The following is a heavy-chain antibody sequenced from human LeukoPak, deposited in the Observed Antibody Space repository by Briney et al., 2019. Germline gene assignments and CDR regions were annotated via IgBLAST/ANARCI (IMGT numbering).Heavy chain of an antibody. Sequence: PSETLSLTCTVSGGSISSYYWSWIRQPAGKGLEWIGRIYTSGSTNYNPSLKSRATTSVDTSKNQFSLKLSSVTAADTAVYYCARDFSTAYSTDWFDPWGQGTLVTVSS. D-gene: IGHD6-13*01. CDR3: ARDFSTAYSTDWFDP. CDR2: IYTSGST. V-gene: IGHV4-4*07. CDR1: GGSISSYY. J-gene: IGHJ5*02.